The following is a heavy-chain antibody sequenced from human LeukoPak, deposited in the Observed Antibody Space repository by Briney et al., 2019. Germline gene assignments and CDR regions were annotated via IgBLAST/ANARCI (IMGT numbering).Heavy chain of an antibody. D-gene: IGHD3-9*01. J-gene: IGHJ5*02. V-gene: IGHV1-8*01. CDR1: GYTFTSYD. Sequence: ASVKVSCKASGYTFTSYDINWVRQATGQGLEWMGWMNPNSGNTGYAQKFQGRVTMTRNTSISTAYMELSSLRSEDTAVYYCARGSILWPTADRWFDPWGQGTLVTVSS. CDR2: MNPNSGNT. CDR3: ARGSILWPTADRWFDP.